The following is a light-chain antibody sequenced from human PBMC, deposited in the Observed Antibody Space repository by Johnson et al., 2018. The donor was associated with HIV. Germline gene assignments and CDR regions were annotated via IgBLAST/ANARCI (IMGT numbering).Light chain of an antibody. J-gene: IGLJ1*01. V-gene: IGLV1-51*01. CDR2: DNN. CDR1: SSNIGNNY. Sequence: QSVLTQPPSVSAAPGQKVTISCSGSSSNIGNNYVSWYQQLPGTAPKLLIYDNNKRPSGIPDRFSGSKSGTSATLGITGLQTGDEADYYCGTCDSSLSAGVFGTGTKVIVL. CDR3: GTCDSSLSAGV.